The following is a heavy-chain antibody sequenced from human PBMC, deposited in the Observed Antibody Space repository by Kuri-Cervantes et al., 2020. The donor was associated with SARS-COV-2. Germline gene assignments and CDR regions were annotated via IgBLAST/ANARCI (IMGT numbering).Heavy chain of an antibody. Sequence: ASVKVSCKASGYTFTGYYMHWVRQAPGQGLEWMGWINPNSGGTNYAQKFQGRVTMTRDTSISTAYMELSRLRSDDTAVYHCARDQEQLVRGYYYYYYYMDVWGKGTTVTVSS. CDR3: ARDQEQLVRGYYYYYYYMDV. D-gene: IGHD6-6*01. V-gene: IGHV1-2*02. J-gene: IGHJ6*03. CDR2: INPNSGGT. CDR1: GYTFTGYY.